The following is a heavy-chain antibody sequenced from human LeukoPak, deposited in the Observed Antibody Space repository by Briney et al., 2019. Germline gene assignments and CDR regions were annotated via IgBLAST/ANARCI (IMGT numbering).Heavy chain of an antibody. CDR2: INPNSGGT. D-gene: IGHD1-26*01. Sequence: ASVKVSCKASGYTFTGYYMHWVRQAPGQGLEWMGWINPNSGGTNYAQKFQGRVTMTRDTSISTAYMELSSLRSEDTAVYYCARRSGSYRYYYYGMDVWGQGTTVTVSS. V-gene: IGHV1-2*02. CDR1: GYTFTGYY. CDR3: ARRSGSYRYYYYGMDV. J-gene: IGHJ6*02.